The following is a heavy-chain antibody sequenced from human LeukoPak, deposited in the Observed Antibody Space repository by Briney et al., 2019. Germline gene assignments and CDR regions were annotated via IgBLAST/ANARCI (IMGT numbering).Heavy chain of an antibody. V-gene: IGHV3-30-3*01. D-gene: IGHD6-19*01. CDR3: AREKVTGWFGY. Sequence: GGSLRLSCAASGFTFNVYTMHWVRQAPGKGLEWVAIISYDEINEYYADSVKGRFTIARDNSKNTLYLQMNSLSAEDTAVYYCAREKVTGWFGYWGQGTLVTVSP. CDR2: ISYDEINE. J-gene: IGHJ4*02. CDR1: GFTFNVYT.